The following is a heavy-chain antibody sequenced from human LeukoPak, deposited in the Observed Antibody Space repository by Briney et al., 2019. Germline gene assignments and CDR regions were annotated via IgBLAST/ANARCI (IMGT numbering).Heavy chain of an antibody. CDR3: ARGAKSGSYGFDY. V-gene: IGHV1-2*02. Sequence: ASVKVSCKASGYTFTGYYMHWVRQAPGQGLEWMGWINPNSGGTNYAQKFQGRVTMTRDTSISTAYMELSRLRSDDTAVYYCARGAKSGSYGFDYWGQGTLVTVSS. J-gene: IGHJ4*02. CDR2: INPNSGGT. CDR1: GYTFTGYY. D-gene: IGHD1-26*01.